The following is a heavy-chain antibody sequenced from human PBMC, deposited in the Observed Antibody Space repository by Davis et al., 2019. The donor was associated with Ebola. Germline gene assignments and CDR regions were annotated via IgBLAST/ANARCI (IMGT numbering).Heavy chain of an antibody. CDR2: VTSSGGGT. D-gene: IGHD1-26*01. V-gene: IGHV3-23*01. J-gene: IGHJ3*02. Sequence: GGSLRLSCEASGFTFSTYSMNWARQAPGKGLEWVSAVTSSGGGTYYADSVKGRFTISRDNSKNTLYLQMNGLRVEDTAIYYCAKDTSNIWFDIWGQGTNVTVSS. CDR3: AKDTSNIWFDI. CDR1: GFTFSTYS.